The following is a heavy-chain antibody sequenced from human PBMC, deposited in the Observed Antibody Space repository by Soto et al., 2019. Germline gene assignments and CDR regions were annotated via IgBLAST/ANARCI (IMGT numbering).Heavy chain of an antibody. V-gene: IGHV4-39*01. D-gene: IGHD2-21*02. J-gene: IGHJ5*02. CDR2: IYYSGST. CDR1: GGSISSSSYF. CDR3: ARHPSDFWFDP. Sequence: QLQLQESGPGLVKPSETLSLTCSVSGGSISSSSYFWGWIRQPPGKGLEWIGSIYYSGSTYYNPSIKSRVTVSVDTPKNRSSLKLSSVTAADTAVYYCARHPSDFWFDPWGQGTLVTVSS.